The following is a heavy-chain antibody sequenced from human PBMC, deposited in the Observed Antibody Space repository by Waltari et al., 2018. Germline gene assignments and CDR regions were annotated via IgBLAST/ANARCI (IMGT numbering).Heavy chain of an antibody. CDR1: GGSISSSSYY. V-gene: IGHV4-39*07. CDR3: ARDPDYGDYIFDY. CDR2: IYYSGST. J-gene: IGHJ4*02. Sequence: QLQLQESGPGLVKPSETLSLTCTVSGGSISSSSYYWGWIRQPPGKGLEWIGSIYYSGSTYYNPSLKSRVTISVDTSKNQFSLKLSSVTAADTAVYNCARDPDYGDYIFDYWGQGTLVTVSS. D-gene: IGHD4-17*01.